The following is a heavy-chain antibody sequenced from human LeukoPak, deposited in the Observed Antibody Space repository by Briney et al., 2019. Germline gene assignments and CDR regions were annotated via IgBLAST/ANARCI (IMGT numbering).Heavy chain of an antibody. Sequence: GGSLRLSCAASGFTFSSYSMNWVRQAPGKGLEWVSSISSSSSYIYYADSVKGRFTISRDNAKNSLYLQMNSLRAEDTAVYYCARSLKGYCSGGSCELDYWGQGTLVTVSS. CDR2: ISSSSSYI. CDR1: GFTFSSYS. D-gene: IGHD2-15*01. CDR3: ARSLKGYCSGGSCELDY. J-gene: IGHJ4*02. V-gene: IGHV3-21*01.